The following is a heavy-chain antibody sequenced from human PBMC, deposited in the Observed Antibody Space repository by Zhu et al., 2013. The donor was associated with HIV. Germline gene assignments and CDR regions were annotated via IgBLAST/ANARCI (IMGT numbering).Heavy chain of an antibody. D-gene: IGHD3-10*01. Sequence: QVQLVQSGAEVKKPGASVKVSCKASGYSFTSYGISWVRQAPGQGLEWMGWISAYSGNTNYAQKLQGRVTMTTDTSTSTAYMELRSLRSDDTAVYYCARDHQSSMARGVKFDYWGQGTLVTVSS. CDR3: ARDHQSSMARGVKFDY. CDR1: GYSFTSYG. V-gene: IGHV1-18*01. CDR2: ISAYSGNT. J-gene: IGHJ4*02.